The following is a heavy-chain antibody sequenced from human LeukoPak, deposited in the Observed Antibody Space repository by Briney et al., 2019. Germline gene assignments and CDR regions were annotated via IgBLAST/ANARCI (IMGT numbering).Heavy chain of an antibody. J-gene: IGHJ5*02. V-gene: IGHV3-23*01. Sequence: GGSLRLSCAASGITFSTYAMTWVRQAPGKGLEWVSSINYSGSGTFYVDSVKGRFTISRDNSKDTLYLQMNSLRVEDTAVYYCAKEEYDSGWYKWFGPWGQGTLVTVSS. D-gene: IGHD6-19*01. CDR3: AKEEYDSGWYKWFGP. CDR1: GITFSTYA. CDR2: INYSGSGT.